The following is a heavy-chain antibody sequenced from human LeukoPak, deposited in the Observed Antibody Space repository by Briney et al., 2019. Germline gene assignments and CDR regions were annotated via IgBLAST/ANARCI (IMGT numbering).Heavy chain of an antibody. J-gene: IGHJ4*02. CDR2: INPNSGGT. CDR3: ARDRPLWFGELWSSDDY. Sequence: GASVKVSCKASGYTFTSYDINWVRQATGQGLEWMGWINPNSGGTNYAQKFQGRVTMTRDTSISTAHMELSRLRSDDTAVYYCARDRPLWFGELWSSDDYWGQGTLVTVSS. V-gene: IGHV1-2*02. D-gene: IGHD3-10*01. CDR1: GYTFTSYD.